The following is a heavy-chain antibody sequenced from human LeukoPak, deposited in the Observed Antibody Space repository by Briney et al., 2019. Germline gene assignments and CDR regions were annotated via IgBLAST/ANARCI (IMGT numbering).Heavy chain of an antibody. J-gene: IGHJ4*02. CDR1: GGSISSSSYY. V-gene: IGHV4-39*07. CDR2: IYYSGST. CDR3: ARDSSSAATH. Sequence: PSETLSLTCTVSGGSISSSSYYWGWIRQPPGKGLEWIGSIYYSGSTYYNPSLKSRVTISVDTSKNQFSLKLSSVTAADTAVYYCARDSSSAATHWGQGTLVTVSS. D-gene: IGHD6-6*01.